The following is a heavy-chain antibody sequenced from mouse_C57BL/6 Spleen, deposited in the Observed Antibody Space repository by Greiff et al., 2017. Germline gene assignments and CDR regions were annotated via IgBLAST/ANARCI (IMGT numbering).Heavy chain of an antibody. CDR2: INPGSGGT. V-gene: IGHV1-54*01. Sequence: VQLQQSGAELVRPGTSVKVSCKASGYAFTNYLIEWVKQRPGQGLEWIGVINPGSGGTNYTEKFKGKATLTADKSSSTAYMQLSSLTSEDAAVYFCAGLAHDYGSSPAYWGQGTLVTVSA. CDR1: GYAFTNYL. CDR3: AGLAHDYGSSPAY. J-gene: IGHJ3*01. D-gene: IGHD1-1*01.